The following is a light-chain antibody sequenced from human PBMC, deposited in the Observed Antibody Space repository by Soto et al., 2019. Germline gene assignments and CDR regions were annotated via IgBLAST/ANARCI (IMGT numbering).Light chain of an antibody. V-gene: IGLV2-14*01. CDR1: SSDVGRYKD. CDR2: DVS. Sequence: QLVLTQPASVSGSPGQSITISCTGTSSDVGRYKDVSWYQQHPDKAPKLMIYDVSNRPSGVSNRFSGSKSGNTASLTISGLQAEDEADYYCSSYTSGGTQVFGTGTKVTVL. CDR3: SSYTSGGTQV. J-gene: IGLJ1*01.